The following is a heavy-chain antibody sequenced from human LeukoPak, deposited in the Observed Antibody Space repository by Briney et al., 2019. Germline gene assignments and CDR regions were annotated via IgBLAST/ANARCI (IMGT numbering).Heavy chain of an antibody. D-gene: IGHD5-12*01. CDR2: ISYDGSNK. V-gene: IGHV3-30-3*01. CDR3: ARDLGGYDMSYFDY. Sequence: GRSLRLSCAASGFTLSRYAMHWVRQAPGKGLEWVAVISYDGSNKYYADSVKGRFTISRDNSKNTLYLQMNSLRAEDTAVYYCARDLGGYDMSYFDYWGQGTLVTVSS. CDR1: GFTLSRYA. J-gene: IGHJ4*02.